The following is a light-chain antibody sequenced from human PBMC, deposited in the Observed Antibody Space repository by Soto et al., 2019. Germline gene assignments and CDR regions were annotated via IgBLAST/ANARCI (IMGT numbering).Light chain of an antibody. V-gene: IGKV4-1*01. CDR2: WAS. CDR3: QQYYSIPYT. J-gene: IGKJ2*01. Sequence: DIVMTQSPDSLAVSLGERATINCKSSQSVLYSSSNKHYLAWYQRKPGQPPKLLIYWASTRESGAPDRFSGSGSGTDFTLTISSLQAEDVAVYYCQQYYSIPYTFGQGTKLEIK. CDR1: QSVLYSSSNKHY.